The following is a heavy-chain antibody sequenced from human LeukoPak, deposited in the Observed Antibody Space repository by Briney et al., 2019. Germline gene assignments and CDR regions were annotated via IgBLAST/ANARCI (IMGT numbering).Heavy chain of an antibody. CDR3: ARDRRNYYDSSGYYDY. CDR2: IKQDGSEK. Sequence: GGSLRLSCASSGFTFSSYWMSWVRQAPGKGLEWVANIKQDGSEKYYVDSVKGRFTISRDNAKNSLYLQMNSLRAEDTAVYYCARDRRNYYDSSGYYDYWGQGTLVTVSS. CDR1: GFTFSSYW. J-gene: IGHJ4*02. V-gene: IGHV3-7*01. D-gene: IGHD3-22*01.